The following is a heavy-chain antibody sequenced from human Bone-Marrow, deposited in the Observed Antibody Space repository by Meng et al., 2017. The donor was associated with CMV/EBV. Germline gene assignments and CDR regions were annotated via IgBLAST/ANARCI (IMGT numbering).Heavy chain of an antibody. Sequence: GESLKISCAMSGFTLNNFHMHWVRQAPGRGLEWVAFIRDDGNDIHYGDSVRGRFTISRDNSKNTLYLQMNSLRAEDTAVYYCARDLDVVVPAAAQYYYYYYGMDVWGQGTTVTVSS. J-gene: IGHJ6*02. D-gene: IGHD2-2*01. CDR1: GFTLNNFH. V-gene: IGHV3-30*02. CDR2: IRDDGNDI. CDR3: ARDLDVVVPAAAQYYYYYYGMDV.